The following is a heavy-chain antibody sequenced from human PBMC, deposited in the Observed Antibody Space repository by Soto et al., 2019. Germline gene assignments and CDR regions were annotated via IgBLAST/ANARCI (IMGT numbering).Heavy chain of an antibody. CDR1: GYTFTSYA. V-gene: IGHV1-3*01. CDR3: ARDLMTTVTTGWFDP. J-gene: IGHJ5*02. D-gene: IGHD4-17*01. CDR2: INAGNGNT. Sequence: ASVKVSCKAPGYTFTSYAMHWVRQAPGQRLEWMGWINAGNGNTKYSQKFQGRVTITRDTSASTAYMELSSLRSEDTAVYYCARDLMTTVTTGWFDPWGQGTLVTVSS.